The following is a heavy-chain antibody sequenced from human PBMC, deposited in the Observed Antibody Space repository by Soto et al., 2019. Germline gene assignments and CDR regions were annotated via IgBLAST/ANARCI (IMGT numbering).Heavy chain of an antibody. CDR3: ATVGQKYLRWFDP. CDR1: GYSFRSYG. V-gene: IGHV1-3*01. J-gene: IGHJ5*02. D-gene: IGHD6-6*01. CDR2: INVDNGDT. Sequence: ASVKVSCKASGYSFRSYGIQWVRQAPGQSLEWMGWINVDNGDTKYSQNFQDRVTILRDTSASTVYMELSSLRTEDTAVYYCATVGQKYLRWFDPWGQGSLVTVSS.